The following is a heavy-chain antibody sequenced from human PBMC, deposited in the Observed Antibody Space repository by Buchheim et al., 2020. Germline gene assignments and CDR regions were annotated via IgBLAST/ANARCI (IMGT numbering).Heavy chain of an antibody. V-gene: IGHV1-69*04. J-gene: IGHJ3*02. CDR2: IIPILGIA. CDR1: GGTLSSYA. CDR3: ASGLSTLDAFDI. Sequence: QVQLVQSGAEVKKPGSSVKVSCKASGGTLSSYAISWVRQAPGQGLEWMGRIIPILGIANYAQKFQGRVTITADKYTITAYMELSSLRSEDTAVYYCASGLSTLDAFDIWGQGT. D-gene: IGHD5/OR15-5a*01.